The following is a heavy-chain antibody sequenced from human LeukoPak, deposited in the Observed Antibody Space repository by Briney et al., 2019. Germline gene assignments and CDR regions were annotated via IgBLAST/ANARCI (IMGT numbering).Heavy chain of an antibody. V-gene: IGHV3-23*01. J-gene: IGHJ4*02. CDR2: ISGSGGST. Sequence: GGSLRPSCAASGFTFSSYGMSWVRQAPGKGLEWVSAISGSGGSTYYADSVKGRFTISRDNSKNTLYLQMNSLRAEDTAVYYCAKEVAYYYDSSDYWGQGTLVTVSS. D-gene: IGHD3-22*01. CDR1: GFTFSSYG. CDR3: AKEVAYYYDSSDY.